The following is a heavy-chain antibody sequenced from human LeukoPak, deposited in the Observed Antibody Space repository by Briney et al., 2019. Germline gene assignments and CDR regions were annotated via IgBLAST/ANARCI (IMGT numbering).Heavy chain of an antibody. CDR1: GFTFSSYA. CDR3: AKVQEGPYCTNGVCYTGIAVAGSFDY. J-gene: IGHJ4*02. V-gene: IGHV3-23*01. Sequence: PGRSLRLSCAASGFTFSSYAMSWVRQAPGKGLEWVSAISGSGGSTYYADSVKGRFTISRDNSKNTLYLQMNSLRAEDTAVYYCAKVQEGPYCTNGVCYTGIAVAGSFDYWGQGTLVTVSS. CDR2: ISGSGGST. D-gene: IGHD2-8*01.